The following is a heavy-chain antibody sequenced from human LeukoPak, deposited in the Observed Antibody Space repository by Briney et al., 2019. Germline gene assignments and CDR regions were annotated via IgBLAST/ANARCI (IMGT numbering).Heavy chain of an antibody. V-gene: IGHV3-20*01. Sequence: GGSLRLSCAASGFTFDDYGMSWVRQAPGKGLEWVSGINWNGGSTGYADSVKGRLPISRDNAKNSLYLQMNSLRAEDTALYHCARARRSNSGAFWFDPWGQGTLVTVSS. CDR1: GFTFDDYG. D-gene: IGHD4-23*01. J-gene: IGHJ5*02. CDR3: ARARRSNSGAFWFDP. CDR2: INWNGGST.